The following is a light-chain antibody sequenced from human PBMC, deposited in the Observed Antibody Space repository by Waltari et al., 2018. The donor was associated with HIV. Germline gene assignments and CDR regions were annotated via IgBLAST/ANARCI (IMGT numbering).Light chain of an antibody. V-gene: IGKV1-5*03. J-gene: IGKJ4*01. CDR1: QSISSW. CDR3: QQYYSYPLT. CDR2: KAS. Sequence: DIQMTQSPSTLSASVGDRVTITCRASQSISSWLAWYQQKPGKAPKVLISKASSLESGVPSRFSGSGSGTEFTLTISSLQPDDFATYYCQQYYSYPLTFGVGTKVQIK.